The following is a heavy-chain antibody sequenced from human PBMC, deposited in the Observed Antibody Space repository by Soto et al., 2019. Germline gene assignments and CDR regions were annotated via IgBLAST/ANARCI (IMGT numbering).Heavy chain of an antibody. CDR2: ISYDGSNK. D-gene: IGHD6-19*01. V-gene: IGHV3-30*18. J-gene: IGHJ4*02. CDR1: GFTFSSYG. CDR3: AKGIAVAGTFFGFDY. Sequence: PVGSLRLSCAASGFTFSSYGMHWVRQAPGKGLEWVAVISYDGSNKYYADSVKGRFTISRDNSKNTLYLQMNSLRAEDTAVYYCAKGIAVAGTFFGFDYWGQGTLVTVSS.